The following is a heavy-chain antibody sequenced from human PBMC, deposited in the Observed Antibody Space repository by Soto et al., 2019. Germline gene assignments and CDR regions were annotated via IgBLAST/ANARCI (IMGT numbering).Heavy chain of an antibody. J-gene: IGHJ4*02. CDR2: ISAYNGNT. CDR1: GYTFTSYG. V-gene: IGHV1-18*04. Sequence: QVQLVQSGAEVKKHGASVKVSCKASGYTFTSYGISGVRQAPGQGLEWMGWISAYNGNTNYAQKLQGRVTMTTDTSTSTAYMELRSLRSDDTAVYYCAREGSYYYDSSGCDYWGQGTLVTVSS. D-gene: IGHD3-22*01. CDR3: AREGSYYYDSSGCDY.